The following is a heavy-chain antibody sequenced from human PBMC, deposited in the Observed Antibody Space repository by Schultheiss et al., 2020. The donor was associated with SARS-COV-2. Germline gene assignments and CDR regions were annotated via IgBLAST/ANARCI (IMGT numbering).Heavy chain of an antibody. CDR1: GFSFSTYD. Sequence: GGSLRLSCAASGFSFSTYDMTWVRQAPGKGLEWVSSIRGSGVGTFYANSVQGRFTVSRDNSKNTLYLQMNSLKTEDTAVYYCASTSHSSYYYYGMDVWGQGTTVTVSS. CDR3: ASTSHSSYYYYGMDV. J-gene: IGHJ6*02. D-gene: IGHD2-2*01. CDR2: IRGSGVGT. V-gene: IGHV3-23*01.